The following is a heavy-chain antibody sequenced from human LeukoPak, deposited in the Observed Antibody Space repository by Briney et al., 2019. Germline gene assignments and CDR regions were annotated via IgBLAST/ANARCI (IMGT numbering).Heavy chain of an antibody. D-gene: IGHD1-26*01. CDR1: GYIVTSYA. CDR2: INAGNGNT. V-gene: IGHV1-3*01. J-gene: IGHJ4*02. Sequence: GASVKVSCKASGYIVTSYAMHWVRQAPGQRVEWMGGINAGNGNTKYSQKYQGRVTISRDTYASTDYMEMCRLRSEETGVYFCVRDISGNYAPGGYWGQGTLVTVSS. CDR3: VRDISGNYAPGGY.